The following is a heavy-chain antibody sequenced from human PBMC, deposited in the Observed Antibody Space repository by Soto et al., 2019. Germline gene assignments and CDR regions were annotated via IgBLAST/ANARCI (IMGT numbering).Heavy chain of an antibody. Sequence: SETLSLTCTVSGGSISSYYWSWIRQPPGKGLEWIGYIYYSGSTNYNPSLKSRVTISVDTSKNQFSLKLSSVTAADTAVYYCAREGQRDVAVAGGGNFDYWGQGTLVTVSS. J-gene: IGHJ4*02. CDR1: GGSISSYY. CDR2: IYYSGST. CDR3: AREGQRDVAVAGGGNFDY. V-gene: IGHV4-59*01. D-gene: IGHD6-19*01.